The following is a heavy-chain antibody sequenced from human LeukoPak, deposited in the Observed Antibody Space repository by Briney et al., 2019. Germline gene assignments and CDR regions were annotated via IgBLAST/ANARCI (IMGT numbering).Heavy chain of an antibody. J-gene: IGHJ4*02. CDR2: ITGDGTTT. CDR1: GFTFSSYG. CDR3: AKMQGYFDY. Sequence: GGSLRLSCEASGFTFSSYGMSWVRQAPGKGLQWVSAITGDGTTTYYADSVKGRFTISRDNSKNMLYLQMSSLRAEDAAVYYCAKMQGYFDYWGQGTLVPVSS. V-gene: IGHV3-23*01.